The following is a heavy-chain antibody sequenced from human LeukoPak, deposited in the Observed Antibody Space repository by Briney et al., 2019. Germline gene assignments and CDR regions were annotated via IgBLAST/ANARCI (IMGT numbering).Heavy chain of an antibody. V-gene: IGHV3-48*03. J-gene: IGHJ6*03. CDR1: GFTFSSYE. CDR2: ITSSGSTI. Sequence: GGSLRLSCAASGFTFSSYEMNWVRQAPGKGLEWVSYITSSGSTIYYADSVKGRFTISRDNAKNSLYLQMNSLRAEDTAVYYCARGRDDSSGWYRYYYYYMDVWGKGTTVTVSS. CDR3: ARGRDDSSGWYRYYYYYMDV. D-gene: IGHD6-19*01.